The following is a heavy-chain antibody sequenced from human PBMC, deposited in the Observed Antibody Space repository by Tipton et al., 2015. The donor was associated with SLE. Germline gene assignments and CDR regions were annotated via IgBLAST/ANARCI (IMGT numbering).Heavy chain of an antibody. CDR1: GGSISSYY. D-gene: IGHD5-18*01. CDR3: AREVEYSYGYFDY. J-gene: IGHJ4*02. Sequence: TLSLTCTVSGGSISSYYWSWIRQPPGKGLEWIGYIYTSGSTNYNPSLKSRVTISVDTFKNQFSLKLSSVTAADTAVYYCAREVEYSYGYFDYWGQGTLVTVSS. CDR2: IYTSGST. V-gene: IGHV4-4*08.